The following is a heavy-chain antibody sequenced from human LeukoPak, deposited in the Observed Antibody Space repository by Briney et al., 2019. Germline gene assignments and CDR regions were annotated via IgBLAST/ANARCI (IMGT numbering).Heavy chain of an antibody. CDR3: ARGSILGYYDSSGPEYFDY. CDR2: IYHSGST. V-gene: IGHV4-30-2*01. J-gene: IGHJ4*02. Sequence: PSETLSLTCAVSGGSISSGGYSWSWIRQPPGKGLEWIGYIYHSGSTYYNPSLKSRVTISVDRSKNQFSLKLSYVTAADTDVYYCARGSILGYYDSSGPEYFDYWGQGTLVTVSS. D-gene: IGHD3-22*01. CDR1: GGSISSGGYS.